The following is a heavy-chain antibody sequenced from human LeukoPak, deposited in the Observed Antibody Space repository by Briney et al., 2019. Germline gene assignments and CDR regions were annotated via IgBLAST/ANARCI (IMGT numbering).Heavy chain of an antibody. CDR1: GGSISSGGYY. D-gene: IGHD3-10*01. V-gene: IGHV4-31*03. CDR3: ARDTSTMVRGVLSVGWFDP. CDR2: IYYSGST. J-gene: IGHJ5*02. Sequence: SETLSLTCTVSGGSISSGGYYWSWIGQHPGKGLEWIGYIYYSGSTYYNPSLKSRVTISVDTSKNQFTLKLSSVTAADTAVYYCARDTSTMVRGVLSVGWFDPWGQGTLVTVSS.